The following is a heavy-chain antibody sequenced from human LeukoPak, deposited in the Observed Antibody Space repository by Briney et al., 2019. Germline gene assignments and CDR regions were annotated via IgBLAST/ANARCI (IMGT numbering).Heavy chain of an antibody. D-gene: IGHD6-13*01. CDR2: IIPILGIA. V-gene: IGHV1-69*04. CDR1: GGTFSSYA. Sequence: ASVKVSCKASGGTFSSYAISWVRQAPGQGLEWMGRIIPILGIANYAQKFQGRVTITADKSTSTAYMELSSLRSEDTAVYYCARDLGLAAAPSDYWGQGTLVTVSS. J-gene: IGHJ4*02. CDR3: ARDLGLAAAPSDY.